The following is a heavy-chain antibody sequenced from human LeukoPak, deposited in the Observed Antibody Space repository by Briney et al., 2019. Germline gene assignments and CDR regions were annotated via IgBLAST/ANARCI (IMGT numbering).Heavy chain of an antibody. CDR2: IFHSGST. Sequence: PSETLSLTCAVSGGSISISSSNWWSWVRHPPGKALQWIGEIFHSGSTNYNPSLKSRVTISVDKSKNQFSLKLSSLTAADTAVYYCARDLHGGNSFTSDWYFDLWGRGTLVTVSS. D-gene: IGHD4-23*01. CDR3: ARDLHGGNSFTSDWYFDL. V-gene: IGHV4-4*02. J-gene: IGHJ2*01. CDR1: GGSISISSSNW.